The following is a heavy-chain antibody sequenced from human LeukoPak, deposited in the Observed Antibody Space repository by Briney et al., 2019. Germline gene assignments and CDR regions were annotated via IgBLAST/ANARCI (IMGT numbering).Heavy chain of an antibody. CDR1: GGSISSGGYY. CDR2: IYYSGST. V-gene: IGHV4-31*03. J-gene: IGHJ4*02. CDR3: ARSSSYYDYVWGSYRSSYYFDY. Sequence: SETLSLTCTVSGGSISSGGYYWSWIRQHPGKGLEWIGYIYYSGSTYYNPSLKSRVTISVDTSKNQFSLKLSSVTAADTAVYYCARSSSYYDYVWGSYRSSYYFDYWGQGTLVTVSS. D-gene: IGHD3-16*02.